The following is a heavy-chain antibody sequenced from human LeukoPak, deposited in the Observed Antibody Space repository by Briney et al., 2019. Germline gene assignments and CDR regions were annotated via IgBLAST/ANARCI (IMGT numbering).Heavy chain of an antibody. CDR3: ATDSGYCSGGSCYSEAFDY. CDR1: GYTLTELS. CDR2: FDPEDGET. Sequence: ASVKVSCKVSGYTLTELSTHWVRQAPGKGLEWMGGFDPEDGETIYAQKFQGRVTMTEDTSTDTAYMELSSLRSEDTAVYYCATDSGYCSGGSCYSEAFDYWGQGTLVTVSS. J-gene: IGHJ4*02. V-gene: IGHV1-24*01. D-gene: IGHD2-15*01.